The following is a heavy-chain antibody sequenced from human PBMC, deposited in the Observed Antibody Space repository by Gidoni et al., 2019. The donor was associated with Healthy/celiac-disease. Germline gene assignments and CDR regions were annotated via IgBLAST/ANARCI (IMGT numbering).Heavy chain of an antibody. Sequence: QLQLQESAPGLVKPSEPLPLTCAVSACSLGTGGSYWRWIRQPPGKGLEWIGTNYYSGSTHYNPSLKSRVTIAVDTSKNQFSLNLRSVTAADTAVYYCARAGYCSSTSCYFSPATRPHFDFWGQGTLVTVSS. J-gene: IGHJ4*02. CDR1: ACSLGTGGSY. CDR2: NYYSGST. D-gene: IGHD2-2*01. CDR3: ARAGYCSSTSCYFSPATRPHFDF. V-gene: IGHV4-39*01.